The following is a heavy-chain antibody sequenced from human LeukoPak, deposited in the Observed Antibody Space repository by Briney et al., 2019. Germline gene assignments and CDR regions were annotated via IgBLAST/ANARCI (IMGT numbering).Heavy chain of an antibody. V-gene: IGHV4-39*07. D-gene: IGHD3-22*01. J-gene: IGHJ4*02. CDR3: ARGDYYDNSGYGY. CDR2: IYYSGNT. CDR1: GGSIASSSSY. Sequence: SETLSLTCTVSGGSIASSSSYWGWIRQPPGKSLDWIGSIYYSGNTYYNSSLKSRVTISVDTSKNQFSLTLRSVTAADTAVYYCARGDYYDNSGYGYWGQGTLLTVSS.